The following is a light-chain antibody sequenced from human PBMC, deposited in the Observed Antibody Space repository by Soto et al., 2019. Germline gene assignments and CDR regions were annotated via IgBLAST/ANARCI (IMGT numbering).Light chain of an antibody. J-gene: IGKJ4*01. CDR3: QQHNNLPLT. CDR2: KAS. CDR1: QTISSW. V-gene: IGKV1-5*03. Sequence: DIQMTQSPSTLSGSVGDRVTITCRASQTISSWLAWYQQKPGKAPKLLIYKASTLKSGVPSRFSGSGSGTEFTLTISSLQPDDFATYYCQQHNNLPLTFGGGTKVDIK.